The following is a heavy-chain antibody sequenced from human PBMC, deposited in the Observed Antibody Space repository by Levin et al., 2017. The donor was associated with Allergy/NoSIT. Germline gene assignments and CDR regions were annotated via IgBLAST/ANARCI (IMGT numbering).Heavy chain of an antibody. V-gene: IGHV5-51*01. D-gene: IGHD2-8*01. CDR2: IYPGDSET. J-gene: IGHJ3*02. CDR1: GYSFTSYW. Sequence: GESLKISCRGSGYSFTSYWIGWVRQMPGKGLECMGVIYPGDSETKYSPSFQGQVTISVDKSINIAYLQWNSLKTSDTAMYYCARVMAAPGNKRAFDIWGLGTMLTVSS. CDR3: ARVMAAPGNKRAFDI.